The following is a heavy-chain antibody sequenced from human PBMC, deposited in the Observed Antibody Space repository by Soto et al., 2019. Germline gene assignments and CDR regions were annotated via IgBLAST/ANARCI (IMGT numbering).Heavy chain of an antibody. CDR1: GGSISSYY. J-gene: IGHJ6*03. D-gene: IGHD5-18*01. Sequence: PSETLSLTCTVSGGSISSYYWSWIRQPPGKGLEWIGYIYYSGSTNYNPSLKSRVTISVDTSKNQFSLKLSSVTAADTAVYYCARQIRYSYGYVNYMDGWGKGTTVTFSS. CDR3: ARQIRYSYGYVNYMDG. V-gene: IGHV4-59*08. CDR2: IYYSGST.